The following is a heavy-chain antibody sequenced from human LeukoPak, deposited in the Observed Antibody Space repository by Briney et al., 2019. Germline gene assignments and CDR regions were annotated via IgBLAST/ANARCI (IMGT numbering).Heavy chain of an antibody. CDR2: ISGNGDAS. V-gene: IGHV3-23*01. Sequence: GGSLRLSCAASGFSFSSCAMGWVRQAPGKGPEWLSAISGNGDASYYAPSVKGRFTIPRDNSRDILYVQMNSLGAEDTAVYYCTKGLWTGSQRLFDSWGQGALVTVSS. CDR3: TKGLWTGSQRLFDS. D-gene: IGHD3-10*02. CDR1: GFSFSSCA. J-gene: IGHJ4*02.